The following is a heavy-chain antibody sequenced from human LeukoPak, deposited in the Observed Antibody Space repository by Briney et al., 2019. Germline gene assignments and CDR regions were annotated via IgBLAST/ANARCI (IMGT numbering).Heavy chain of an antibody. V-gene: IGHV4-59*01. Sequence: PSETLSLTCTVSGGSISSYYWSWIRQPPGKGLEWIGYIYYSGSTNYNPSLKSRGTISVDTSKNQFSMKLSSVTAADTAVYYCARGWTSFYYWGQRTLVTVSS. CDR2: IYYSGST. D-gene: IGHD2-2*01. J-gene: IGHJ4*02. CDR3: ARGWTSFYY. CDR1: GGSISSYY.